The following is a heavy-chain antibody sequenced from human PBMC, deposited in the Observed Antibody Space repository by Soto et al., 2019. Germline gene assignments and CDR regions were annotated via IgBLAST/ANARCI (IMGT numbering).Heavy chain of an antibody. CDR1: GGSISSGDYY. D-gene: IGHD2-15*01. J-gene: IGHJ6*02. Sequence: PSETLSLTCTVSGGSISSGDYYWSWIRQPPGKGLEWIGYIYYSGSTYYNPSLKSRVTISVDTSKNQFSLRLSSVTAADTAVYYCARGGGGYCSSGSCRPYYYYYGMDVWGQGTTVTVSS. CDR3: ARGGGGYCSSGSCRPYYYYYGMDV. V-gene: IGHV4-30-4*01. CDR2: IYYSGST.